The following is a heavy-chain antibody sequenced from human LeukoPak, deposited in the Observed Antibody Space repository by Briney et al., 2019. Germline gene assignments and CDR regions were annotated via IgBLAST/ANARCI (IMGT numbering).Heavy chain of an antibody. CDR1: GFTSSSYW. J-gene: IGHJ4*02. V-gene: IGHV3-74*01. CDR2: NDIDGRIT. CDR3: TKAPNRYYFDY. Sequence: GGSLRLSCAAAGFTSSSYWMHWVRQAAEKGLVWVSRNDIDGRITSYAYSVKGRFTISRDNAKNSVYLQMDSLRAEDTAVYHCTKAPNRYYFDYWGLGTLVTVS. D-gene: IGHD1-14*01.